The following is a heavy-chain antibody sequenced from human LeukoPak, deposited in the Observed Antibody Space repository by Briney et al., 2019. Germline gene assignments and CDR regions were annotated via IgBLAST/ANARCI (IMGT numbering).Heavy chain of an antibody. CDR1: GFTFRSHG. Sequence: PGGSLRLSCAASGFTFRSHGMNWVRQAPGKGLEWASGISPSGGITYYTDSVRGRFTISRGNSKNTVSLQMNSLRGEDTAVYYCAKDDDWGRFKDWGQGTLVTVSS. CDR2: ISPSGGIT. J-gene: IGHJ1*01. D-gene: IGHD3-16*01. CDR3: AKDDDWGRFKD. V-gene: IGHV3-23*01.